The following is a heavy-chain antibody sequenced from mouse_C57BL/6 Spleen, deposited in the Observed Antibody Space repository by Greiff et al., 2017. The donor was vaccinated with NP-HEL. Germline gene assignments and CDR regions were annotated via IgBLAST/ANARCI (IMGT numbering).Heavy chain of an antibody. CDR1: GYTFTNYW. CDR2: IYPGGGYT. J-gene: IGHJ2*01. D-gene: IGHD1-1*01. V-gene: IGHV1-63*01. CDR3: ARAHYGSSYYFDY. Sequence: VKLMESGAELVRPGTSVKMSCKASGYTFTNYWIGWAKQRPGHGLEWIGDIYPGGGYTNYNEKFKGKATLTADKSSSTAYMQFSSLTSEDSAIYYCARAHYGSSYYFDYWGQGTTLTVSS.